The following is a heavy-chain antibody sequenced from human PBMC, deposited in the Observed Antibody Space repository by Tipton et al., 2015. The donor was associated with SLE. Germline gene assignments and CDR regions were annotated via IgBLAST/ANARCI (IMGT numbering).Heavy chain of an antibody. J-gene: IGHJ4*02. CDR3: ARRHYSGPFDS. Sequence: TLSLTCTVSGGSISGYYWSWIRQSPGEGLEWIGSIFYTGSTYYNPSLKSRVSFSIDTSKHQFSLKLNSVTAADTAVYYCARRHYSGPFDSWGQGTLVTVSS. CDR2: IFYTGST. D-gene: IGHD5-12*01. V-gene: IGHV4-59*12. CDR1: GGSISGYY.